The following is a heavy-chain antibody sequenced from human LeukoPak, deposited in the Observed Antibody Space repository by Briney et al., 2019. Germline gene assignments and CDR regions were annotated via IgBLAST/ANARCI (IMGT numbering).Heavy chain of an antibody. CDR3: ARENPSGYYNRPIDY. Sequence: TSETLSLTCTVSGASISSYYWRWIRQPPGKGLEWIGDIYYSGSIKYNPSLKSRVTMSVDTSKKQFSLKLSSVTAADTAIYYCARENPSGYYNRPIDYWGQGTLVTVSS. D-gene: IGHD3-22*01. CDR1: GASISSYY. CDR2: IYYSGSI. J-gene: IGHJ4*02. V-gene: IGHV4-59*01.